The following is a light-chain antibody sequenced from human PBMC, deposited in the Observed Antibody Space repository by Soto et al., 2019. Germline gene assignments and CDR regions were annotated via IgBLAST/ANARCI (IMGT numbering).Light chain of an antibody. V-gene: IGKV1-5*01. Sequence: DIQMTQSPSSLSASVGDRVTITCQARQNINNYLNWYQQKPGKAPRLLIYDASTLESGVPSRFSGSGSGTEFTLTINNLQPDDLATYICQQYKSYSTFGRGTKVDIK. J-gene: IGKJ1*01. CDR1: QNINNY. CDR3: QQYKSYST. CDR2: DAS.